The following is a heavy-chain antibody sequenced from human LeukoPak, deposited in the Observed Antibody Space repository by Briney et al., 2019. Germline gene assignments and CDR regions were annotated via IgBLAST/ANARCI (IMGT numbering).Heavy chain of an antibody. Sequence: PSETLSLTCAVYGGSFSGYYWSWIRQPPGKGLEWIGEINHSGSTNYNPSLKSRVTISVDTSKNQFSLKLSSVTAADTAVYYCARRKVRGVIIQMGNWFDPWGQGTLVTVSS. CDR2: INHSGST. CDR1: GGSFSGYY. CDR3: ARRKVRGVIIQMGNWFDP. J-gene: IGHJ5*02. V-gene: IGHV4-34*01. D-gene: IGHD3-10*01.